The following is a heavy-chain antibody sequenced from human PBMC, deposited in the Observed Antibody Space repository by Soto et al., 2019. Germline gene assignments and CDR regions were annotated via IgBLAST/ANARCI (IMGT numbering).Heavy chain of an antibody. CDR3: ARGGNVVVVTAALDY. V-gene: IGHV1-46*01. J-gene: IGHJ4*02. Sequence: QVQLVQSGAEVKKPGASVKVSCKASGDTFTDYYIHWVRQAPGQGLEWMGTVNPSGGHTTYAQHFLGRMTLARDTSTSTLYMELTSLTSEDTDVYYCARGGNVVVVTAALDYWGQGTLVTVSS. CDR2: VNPSGGHT. CDR1: GDTFTDYY. D-gene: IGHD2-21*02.